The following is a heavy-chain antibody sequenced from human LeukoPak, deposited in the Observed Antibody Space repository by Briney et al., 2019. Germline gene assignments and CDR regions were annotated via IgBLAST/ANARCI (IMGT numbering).Heavy chain of an antibody. J-gene: IGHJ4*02. CDR1: GYTFTSYG. CDR2: ISAYNGNT. V-gene: IGHV1-18*01. Sequence: GASVKVSCKASGYTFTSYGISWVRQAPGQGLEWMGWISAYNGNTNYAQKLQGRVTMTTDTSTSTAYMELRSLRSDDTAVYYCARDMRGVLDDYVWGSYRYDIDYWGQGTLVTVSS. D-gene: IGHD3-16*02. CDR3: ARDMRGVLDDYVWGSYRYDIDY.